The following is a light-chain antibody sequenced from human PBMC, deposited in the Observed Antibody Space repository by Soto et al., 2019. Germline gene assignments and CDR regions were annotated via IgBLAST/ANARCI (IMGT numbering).Light chain of an antibody. V-gene: IGKV1-27*01. CDR2: SAS. CDR1: EDISTF. CDR3: QKYNSAPFT. J-gene: IGKJ5*01. Sequence: DIKMTQSPSSLSASVGDRVTITCRASEDISTFLAWYQQKPGQVPKLLISSASTLQSGVPSRFSGSGSGTDFTLTISSLQPEDVSTYFCQKYNSAPFTFGQGTRLQIK.